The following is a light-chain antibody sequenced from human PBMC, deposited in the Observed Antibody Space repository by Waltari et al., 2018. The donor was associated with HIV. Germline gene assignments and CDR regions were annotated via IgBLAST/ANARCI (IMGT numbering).Light chain of an antibody. V-gene: IGKV4-1*01. CDR3: QQYYSSPWT. CDR2: WAS. J-gene: IGKJ1*01. Sequence: DIVMTQSPESLAVSLGERATINCKSSQSVLYSSNNKDHLAWFQQKPGQPPKLLIYWASTRESGVPDRFSGSGSGTDFTLTISSLQAEDVVVYYCQQYYSSPWTFGQGTKVEI. CDR1: QSVLYSSNNKDH.